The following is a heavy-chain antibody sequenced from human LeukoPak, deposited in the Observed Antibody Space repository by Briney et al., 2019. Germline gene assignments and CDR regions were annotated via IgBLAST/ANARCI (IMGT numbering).Heavy chain of an antibody. Sequence: GGSLRLSCAASGFTFSSYGMHWFRQAPGKGLEWVAVISYDGSNKYYADSVKGRFTISRDNSKNTLYLQMNSLRAEDTAVYYCAKGGLRYFDWSLPNGGMDVWGQGTTVTVSS. CDR1: GFTFSSYG. J-gene: IGHJ6*02. CDR3: AKGGLRYFDWSLPNGGMDV. D-gene: IGHD3-9*01. CDR2: ISYDGSNK. V-gene: IGHV3-30*18.